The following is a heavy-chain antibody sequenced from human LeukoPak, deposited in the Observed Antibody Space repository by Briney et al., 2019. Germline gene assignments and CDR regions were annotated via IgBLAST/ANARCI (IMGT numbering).Heavy chain of an antibody. CDR3: ARQRTYSYGEDAFDI. Sequence: PGGSLRLSCAASGFTFSDYYMSWIRQAPGKGLEWVSYISGSSGTIYYGDSVKGRFFISRDNAKNSLYLQMNSLRAEDTAVYYCARQRTYSYGEDAFDIWGQGTMVTVSS. CDR2: ISGSSGTI. D-gene: IGHD5-18*01. CDR1: GFTFSDYY. V-gene: IGHV3-11*01. J-gene: IGHJ3*02.